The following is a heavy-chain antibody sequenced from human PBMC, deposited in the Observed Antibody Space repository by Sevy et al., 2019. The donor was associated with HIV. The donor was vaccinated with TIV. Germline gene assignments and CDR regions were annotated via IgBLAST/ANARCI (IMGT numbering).Heavy chain of an antibody. CDR2: ISGSGGST. CDR1: GFTFSSYA. D-gene: IGHD6-19*01. J-gene: IGHJ5*02. CDR3: AKDQYSSGWYDWFDP. Sequence: GGSLRLSCAASGFTFSSYAMSWVRQAPGKGLEWVSAISGSGGSTYYADSVKGRLTISRDNSKNTLYLQMNSLRAEDTAVYYCAKDQYSSGWYDWFDPWGQGTLVTVSS. V-gene: IGHV3-23*01.